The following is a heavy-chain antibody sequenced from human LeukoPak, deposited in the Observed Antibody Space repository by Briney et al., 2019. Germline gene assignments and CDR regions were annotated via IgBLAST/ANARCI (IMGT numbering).Heavy chain of an antibody. CDR3: AKSGTFDWLLHNWFDP. Sequence: GRSLRLSCAASGFTFDDYAMHWVRQAPGKGLEWVSGISRNSGSIGYADSVKGRFTISRDNAKNSLYLQMNSLRAEDTALYYCAKSGTFDWLLHNWFDPWGQGTLVTVSS. J-gene: IGHJ5*02. D-gene: IGHD3-9*01. CDR1: GFTFDDYA. V-gene: IGHV3-9*01. CDR2: ISRNSGSI.